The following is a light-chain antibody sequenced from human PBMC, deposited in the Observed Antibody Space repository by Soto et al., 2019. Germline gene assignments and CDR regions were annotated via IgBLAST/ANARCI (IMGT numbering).Light chain of an antibody. CDR2: LGS. CDR1: QRLLQSNGNTF. J-gene: IGKJ2*01. V-gene: IGKV2-28*01. Sequence: EIVMTQSPPSLTVTPGEPASISCRSSQRLLQSNGNTFLDWYLQKPGQSPQLLIYLGSNRASGVPDRVSGSEAGTDFTTTISRVEAEDVGVYCCLQALQTPYTFGQGTKV. CDR3: LQALQTPYT.